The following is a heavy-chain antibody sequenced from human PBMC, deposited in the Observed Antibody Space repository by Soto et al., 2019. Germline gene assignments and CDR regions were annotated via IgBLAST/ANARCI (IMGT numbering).Heavy chain of an antibody. Sequence: EVLLVESGGDLVEPGGSLRLSCAASGITFSNAWMNWVRQAPGKGLEYIGCIRSKTDGGTTEYAAPVEGRFTISRDDSKNTLYLQMGGLKTEDTAVYYCTTTRPGTNVFDNWGQGTLVTVSS. CDR3: TTTRPGTNVFDN. V-gene: IGHV3-15*01. J-gene: IGHJ3*02. CDR1: GITFSNAW. CDR2: IRSKTDGGTT. D-gene: IGHD6-13*01.